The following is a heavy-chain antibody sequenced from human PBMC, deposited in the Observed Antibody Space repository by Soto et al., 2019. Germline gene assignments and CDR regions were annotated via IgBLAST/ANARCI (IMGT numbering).Heavy chain of an antibody. CDR1: GFSLTNARVG. J-gene: IGHJ4*02. D-gene: IGHD6-19*01. CDR3: ARMVGELTGYSSDWYLDRFYFDY. CDR2: IFSNDKK. Sequence: QVTLKESGPVLVKPTETLTLTCTVSGFSLTNARVGVSWIRQPPGKALEWLAHIFSNDKKSYSTSLKSRLTISRDTSKSQVVLSMTNMDPVDTATYYCARMVGELTGYSSDWYLDRFYFDYWGQGTLVTVSS. V-gene: IGHV2-26*01.